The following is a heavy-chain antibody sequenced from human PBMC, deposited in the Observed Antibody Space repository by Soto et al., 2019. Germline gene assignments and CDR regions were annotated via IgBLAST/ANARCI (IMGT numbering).Heavy chain of an antibody. CDR2: IYYSGST. CDR3: ARAYRGSGSYYGHDY. J-gene: IGHJ4*02. V-gene: IGHV4-31*03. D-gene: IGHD3-10*01. Sequence: QVQLQESGPGLVKPSQTLSLTCTVSGGSISSGGYYWSWIRQHPGKGLEWIGYIYYSGSTYYNPSLNGRVILSVDTSKNQVALKLSAVTAADTAVYYCARAYRGSGSYYGHDYWGQGTLVTVSS. CDR1: GGSISSGGYY.